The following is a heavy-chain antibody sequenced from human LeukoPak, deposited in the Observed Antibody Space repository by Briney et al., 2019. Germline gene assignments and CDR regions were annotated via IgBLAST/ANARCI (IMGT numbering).Heavy chain of an antibody. CDR2: ISSSSSYI. V-gene: IGHV3-21*01. Sequence: GGSLRLSCAAPGFTFSSYSMNWVRQAPGKGLEWVSSISSSSSYIYYADSVKGRFTISRDNAKNSLYLQMNSLRAEDTAVYYCARDQRWLQRPQGDAFDIWGQGTMVTVSS. D-gene: IGHD5-24*01. J-gene: IGHJ3*02. CDR1: GFTFSSYS. CDR3: ARDQRWLQRPQGDAFDI.